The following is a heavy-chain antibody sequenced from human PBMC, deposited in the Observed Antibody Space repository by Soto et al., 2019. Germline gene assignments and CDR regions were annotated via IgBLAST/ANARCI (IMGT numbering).Heavy chain of an antibody. CDR1: GGSIRSSTHY. CDR2: IAFSGST. CDR3: ARPNDDLCSGYGGWFDP. Sequence: PSETLSLTCTVSGGSIRSSTHYWGWIRQPPGKGLEWIGSIAFSGSTYYKMSLKSRVIISIDTSKNHFSLTLRSVTAADTPAYYCARPNDDLCSGYGGWFDPWGQGTLVTVSS. J-gene: IGHJ5*02. D-gene: IGHD3-3*01. V-gene: IGHV4-39*02.